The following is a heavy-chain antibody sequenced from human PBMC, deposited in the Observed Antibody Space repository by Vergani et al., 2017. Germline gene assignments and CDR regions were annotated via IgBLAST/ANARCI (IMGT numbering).Heavy chain of an antibody. CDR3: SREINGDYEWTWWFDP. CDR1: GDSISSISSYY. CDR2: IYNNGIT. V-gene: IGHV4-61*01. Sequence: QVQLQESGPGLVKPSETLSLTCTVSGDSISSISSYYWSWIRQPPGKGLEWIGYIYNNGITNYNPSLKSRVTISEDTSKNQFSLKLSSVTAADTAVYYCSREINGDYEWTWWFDPWGQGSLVTVSS. D-gene: IGHD4-17*01. J-gene: IGHJ5*02.